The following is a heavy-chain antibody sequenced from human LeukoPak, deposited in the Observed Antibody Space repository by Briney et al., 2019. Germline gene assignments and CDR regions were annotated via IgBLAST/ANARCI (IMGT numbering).Heavy chain of an antibody. V-gene: IGHV1-46*01. CDR1: GYTFTSYY. D-gene: IGHD2-21*02. J-gene: IGHJ4*02. CDR2: INPSGGST. CDR3: ARDSKTGSYCGGDCYPSDY. Sequence: GASVKVSCKASGYTFTSYYMHWVRQAPGQGPEWMGIINPSGGSTSYAQKFQGRVTMTRDTSTSTVYMELSSLRSEDTAAYYCARDSKTGSYCGGDCYPSDYWGQGTLVTVSS.